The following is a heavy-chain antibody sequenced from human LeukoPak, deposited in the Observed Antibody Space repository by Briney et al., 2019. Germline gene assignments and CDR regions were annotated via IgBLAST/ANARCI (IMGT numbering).Heavy chain of an antibody. J-gene: IGHJ4*02. V-gene: IGHV3-11*04. D-gene: IGHD3-22*01. CDR3: ARVTDSSAFDY. Sequence: GGSLRLSCAASGFTFSDYYMSWIRQAPGKGLECVSYISSSGSTIYYADSVKGRFTISRDNAKNSLYLQMNSLRAEDTAVYYCARVTDSSAFDYWGQGTLVTVSS. CDR1: GFTFSDYY. CDR2: ISSSGSTI.